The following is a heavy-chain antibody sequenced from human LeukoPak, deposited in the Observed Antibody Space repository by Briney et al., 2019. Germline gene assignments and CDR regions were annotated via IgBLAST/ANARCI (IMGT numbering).Heavy chain of an antibody. D-gene: IGHD5-12*01. Sequence: ASVKVSCKASGYTFTNYGISWVRQAPGQGLEWMGWISTYNGNTNYAQKVQGRVTMTTDTSTSTAYMELRSLRSDDTAVYYCASTTSGYAADYWGQGTLVTVSS. CDR1: GYTFTNYG. CDR2: ISTYNGNT. J-gene: IGHJ4*02. CDR3: ASTTSGYAADY. V-gene: IGHV1-18*01.